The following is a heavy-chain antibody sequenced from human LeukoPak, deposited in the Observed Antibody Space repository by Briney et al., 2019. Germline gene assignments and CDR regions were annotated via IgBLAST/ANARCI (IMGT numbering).Heavy chain of an antibody. V-gene: IGHV4-59*08. Sequence: SETLSLTCTVSGGSISSYYWSWIRQPPGKGLEWIGYIYYSGSTNYNPSLKSRVTISVDTSKNQFSLKLSSVTAADTAVYYCACSGYSSSWYPLFWFDPWGQGTLSPSPQ. CDR2: IYYSGST. D-gene: IGHD6-13*01. CDR3: ACSGYSSSWYPLFWFDP. J-gene: IGHJ5*02. CDR1: GGSISSYY.